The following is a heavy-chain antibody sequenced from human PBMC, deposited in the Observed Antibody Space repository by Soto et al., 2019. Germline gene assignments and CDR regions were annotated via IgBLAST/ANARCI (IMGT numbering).Heavy chain of an antibody. V-gene: IGHV1-18*04. CDR3: ARDVVPTYDF. Sequence: QVQLVKSGPEVRKPGASVRVSCKAYGYSFSTYNLFWVRQAPGHGLQWMGWVSTYNGDTTYAQKFQGIVFMTTDTSTSTAYMELRVLTSYDTAVYYCARDVVPTYDFWGQGTLVTVSS. CDR2: VSTYNGDT. J-gene: IGHJ4*02. CDR1: GYSFSTYN.